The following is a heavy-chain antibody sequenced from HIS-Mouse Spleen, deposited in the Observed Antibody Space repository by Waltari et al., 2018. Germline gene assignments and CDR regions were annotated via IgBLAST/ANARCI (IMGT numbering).Heavy chain of an antibody. V-gene: IGHV4-34*01. J-gene: IGHJ4*02. Sequence: QVQLQQWGAGLLKPSETLSLTCAVSGGSFSGYYWSWICQPPGKGLEWIGEINHSGSTNYNPSLKSRVTISVDTSKNQFSLKLSSVTAADTAVYYCARGRSPATVTIGYYFDYWGQGTLVTVSS. CDR2: INHSGST. CDR3: ARGRSPATVTIGYYFDY. D-gene: IGHD4-17*01. CDR1: GGSFSGYY.